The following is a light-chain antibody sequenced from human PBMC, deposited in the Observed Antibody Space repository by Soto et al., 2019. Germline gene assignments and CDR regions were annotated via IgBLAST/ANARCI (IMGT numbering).Light chain of an antibody. J-gene: IGKJ2*01. V-gene: IGKV3-20*01. CDR3: QQYTGSPYT. Sequence: EIVLTQSPGTLSLSPGERATLSCRASQSVTSSYLAWYQQKPGQAPRLLIYGASSRATGIPDRFSGGGSGTDFTLTISRLEPEDSAVYYCQQYTGSPYTFGQGTKLQIK. CDR2: GAS. CDR1: QSVTSSY.